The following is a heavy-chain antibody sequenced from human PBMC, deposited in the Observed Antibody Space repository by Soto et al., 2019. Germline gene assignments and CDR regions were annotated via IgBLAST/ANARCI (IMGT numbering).Heavy chain of an antibody. V-gene: IGHV1-8*01. J-gene: IGHJ3*02. D-gene: IGHD2-21*02. CDR3: ANRYRVVTSIHAFDI. Sequence: ASVKVSCKASGYTFTNYDIHWVRQASGQGLEWVGRINPNSGKTGYAQKFKGRVTMTRDTSESTVYLELTSLRSEDTAVYFCANRYRVVTSIHAFDIWGPGTMVTVSS. CDR1: GYTFTNYD. CDR2: INPNSGKT.